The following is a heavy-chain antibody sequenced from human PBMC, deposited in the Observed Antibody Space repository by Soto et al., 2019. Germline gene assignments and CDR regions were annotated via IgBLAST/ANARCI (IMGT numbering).Heavy chain of an antibody. J-gene: IGHJ4*02. CDR3: ARLGSSGWYQGSYFDY. CDR1: GGSITRNNHF. CDR2: IQYGGTT. V-gene: IGHV4-39*01. Sequence: QLKLQESGPGLVKASETLSLTCTVSGGSITRNNHFWGWIRQSPGKVLEWIGSIQYGGTTNYNPSLKSRVIMSAETSKNQFSLMMNSVTAADTAVYYCARLGSSGWYQGSYFDYWGQGTLVTVSS. D-gene: IGHD6-19*01.